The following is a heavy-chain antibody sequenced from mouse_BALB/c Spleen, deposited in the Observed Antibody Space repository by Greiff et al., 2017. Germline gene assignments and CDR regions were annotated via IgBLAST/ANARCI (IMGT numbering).Heavy chain of an antibody. V-gene: IGHV5-4*02. J-gene: IGHJ1*01. CDR1: GFTFSDYY. D-gene: IGHD2-14*01. CDR2: ISDGGSYT. Sequence: EVKLMESGGGLVKPGGSLKLSCAASGFTFSDYYMYWVRQTPEKRLEWVATISDGGSYTYYPDSVKGRFTISRDNAKNNLYLQMSSLKSEDTAMYYCARGRYGRDWYFDVWGAGTTVTVSS. CDR3: ARGRYGRDWYFDV.